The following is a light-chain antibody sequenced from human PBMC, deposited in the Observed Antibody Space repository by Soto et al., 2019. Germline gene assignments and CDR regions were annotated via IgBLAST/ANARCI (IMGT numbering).Light chain of an antibody. CDR1: TLPKQY. Sequence: SYELTQPLSVSVSPGQTARLTCSGDTLPKQYAYWYQQKPGQAPVLVIYKDSERPSGIPERFSGSSSGTTVTLTISGVQAEDEADYYCQSAESGVTVVFGGGTKLTVL. J-gene: IGLJ2*01. CDR3: QSAESGVTVV. V-gene: IGLV3-25*02. CDR2: KDS.